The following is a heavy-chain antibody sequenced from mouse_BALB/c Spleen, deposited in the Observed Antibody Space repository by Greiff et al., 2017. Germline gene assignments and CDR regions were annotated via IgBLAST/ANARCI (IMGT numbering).Heavy chain of an antibody. D-gene: IGHD4-1*01. CDR3: ARNTGTGYFDY. CDR1: GFTFSDYY. V-gene: IGHV5-4*02. J-gene: IGHJ2*01. CDR2: ISDGGSYT. Sequence: EVQGVESGGGLVKPGGSLKLSCAASGFTFSDYYMYWVRQTPEKRLEWVATISDGGSYTYYPDSVKGRFTISRDNAKNNLYLQMSSLKSEDTAMYYCARNTGTGYFDYWGQGTTLTVAS.